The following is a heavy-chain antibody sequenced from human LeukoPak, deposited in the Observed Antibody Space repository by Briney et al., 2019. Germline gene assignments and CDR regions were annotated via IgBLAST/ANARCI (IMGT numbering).Heavy chain of an antibody. CDR2: INHSGST. CDR1: GGSFSGYY. CDR3: ARVYDSSGYYLDY. D-gene: IGHD3-22*01. V-gene: IGHV4-34*01. J-gene: IGHJ4*02. Sequence: SETLSLTCAVYGGSFSGYYWSWIRQPPGKGLEWIGEINHSGSTNYNPSLKSRVTISVDTSKNQFSLKLSSVTAADTAVYYCARVYDSSGYYLDYWGQGTLVTVSS.